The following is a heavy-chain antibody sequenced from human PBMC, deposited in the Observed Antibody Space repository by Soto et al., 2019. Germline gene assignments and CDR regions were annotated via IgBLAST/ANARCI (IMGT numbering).Heavy chain of an antibody. CDR1: GGTFSSYA. J-gene: IGHJ4*02. V-gene: IGHV1-69*13. CDR3: ASGYYDSSGYYRGSLVY. Sequence: SVTVSCKASGGTFSSYAIIWVRQAPGQGLEWMGGIIPIFGTANYAQKFQGRVTITADESTSTAYMELSSLRSEDTAVYYCASGYYDSSGYYRGSLVYWGQGTLVTVSS. D-gene: IGHD3-22*01. CDR2: IIPIFGTA.